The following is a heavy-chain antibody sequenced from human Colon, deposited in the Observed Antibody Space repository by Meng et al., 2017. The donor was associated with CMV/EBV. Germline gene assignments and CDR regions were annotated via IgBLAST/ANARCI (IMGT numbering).Heavy chain of an antibody. D-gene: IGHD1-26*01. CDR2: IRPTLGIS. Sequence: VKVSCKAFGDTSSPYTINWVRLAPGQGLEWMGRIRPTLGISSDTQKFHDRVTISADKSTSTTYLELGSLRSDDTAMYYCVRDLGSADIWGQGTLVTVSS. CDR3: VRDLGSADI. V-gene: IGHV1-69*10. CDR1: GDTSSPYT. J-gene: IGHJ4*02.